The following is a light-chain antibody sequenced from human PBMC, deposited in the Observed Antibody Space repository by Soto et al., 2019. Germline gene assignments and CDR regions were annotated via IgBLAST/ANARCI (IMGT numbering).Light chain of an antibody. CDR3: QSYDNGLGGSWV. V-gene: IGLV1-40*01. J-gene: IGLJ3*02. CDR1: SSNIGAGFD. Sequence: QSVLTQPPSVSGAPGQRVTISCTGSSSNIGAGFDVHWYHQIAGTAPKLLIYGNSNRPSGVPDRFSGSKSGTSASLAINGFRVEGGVFYYSQSYDNGLGGSWVWGGGTK. CDR2: GNS.